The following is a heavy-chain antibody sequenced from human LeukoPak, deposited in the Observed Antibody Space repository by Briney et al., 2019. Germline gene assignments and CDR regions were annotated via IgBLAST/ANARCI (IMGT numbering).Heavy chain of an antibody. CDR1: GYTFTSYG. Sequence: ASVKVSCKASGYTFTSYGISWVRQAPGQVIEWMGWISAYNGNTNYAQKLQGRVTMTTDTSTSTAYVELRSLRSDDTAVYYCARLGMAATSRRFDPWGQGTLVTVSS. V-gene: IGHV1-18*01. D-gene: IGHD2-15*01. CDR2: ISAYNGNT. J-gene: IGHJ5*02. CDR3: ARLGMAATSRRFDP.